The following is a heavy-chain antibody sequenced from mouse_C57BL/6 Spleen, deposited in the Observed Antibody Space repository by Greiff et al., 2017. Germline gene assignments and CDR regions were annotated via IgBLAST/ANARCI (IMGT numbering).Heavy chain of an antibody. CDR1: GYTFTSYW. CDR3: AQLDYYAMDY. J-gene: IGHJ4*01. V-gene: IGHV1-69*01. CDR2: IDPSDSYT. D-gene: IGHD3-1*01. Sequence: VQLQQPGAELVMPGASVKLSCKASGYTFTSYWMHWVKQRPGQGLEWIGEIDPSDSYTNYNQKFKGKSTLTVDKSSSTAYMQLSSLTSEDSAVYYCAQLDYYAMDYWGQGTSVTVSS.